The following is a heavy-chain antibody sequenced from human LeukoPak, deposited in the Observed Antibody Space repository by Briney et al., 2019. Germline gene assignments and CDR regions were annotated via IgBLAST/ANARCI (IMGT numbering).Heavy chain of an antibody. J-gene: IGHJ2*01. CDR2: IYTSGCC. V-gene: IGHV4-4*09. D-gene: IGHD4-23*01. Sequence: SGTLSLTCTASGGTISSYYWSWIRQPPGKGLEGIGYIYTSGCCNYNPSLKRRVTISVDTSKNQFSLKLGSVTAADTSVYYCARHMSVVTAYFDLW. CDR3: ARHMSVVTAYFDL. CDR1: GGTISSYY.